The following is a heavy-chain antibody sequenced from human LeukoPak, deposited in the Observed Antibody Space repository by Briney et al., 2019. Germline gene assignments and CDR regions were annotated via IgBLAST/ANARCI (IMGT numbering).Heavy chain of an antibody. V-gene: IGHV4-39*01. CDR2: IYYIGRT. J-gene: IGHJ4*02. D-gene: IGHD3-10*01. CDR1: GGSISSSSYY. Sequence: KPSETLSLTCTVSGGSISSSSYYWGWIRQPPGKGLEWIGSIYYIGRTYYNPSLNSRVTISVDTSKNQFSLKLSSVTAADTAVYYCARWGKPAYAKSGFDYWGQGTLVTVSS. CDR3: ARWGKPAYAKSGFDY.